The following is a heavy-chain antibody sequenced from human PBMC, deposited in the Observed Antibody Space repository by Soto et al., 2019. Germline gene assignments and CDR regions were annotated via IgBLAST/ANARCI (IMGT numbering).Heavy chain of an antibody. CDR1: GFTFSSYA. Sequence: PGGSLRLSCAASGFTFSSYAMTWVRQAPGKGLEWVSVISSSGGSTYSAVSVKGRFTIARDNSKNTLYLQMNSLRAEDTAVYYCAKVGSSAWYHNSYFDSWVYVTLVTLAS. D-gene: IGHD6-19*01. J-gene: IGHJ4*01. CDR3: AKVGSSAWYHNSYFDS. CDR2: ISSSGGST. V-gene: IGHV3-23*01.